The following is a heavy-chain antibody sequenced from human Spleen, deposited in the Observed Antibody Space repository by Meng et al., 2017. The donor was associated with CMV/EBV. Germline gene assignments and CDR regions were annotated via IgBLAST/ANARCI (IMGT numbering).Heavy chain of an antibody. CDR3: ASLGYSEDY. CDR1: GGSFSGYY. J-gene: IGHJ4*02. D-gene: IGHD6-13*01. CDR2: INHSGST. Sequence: SETLSLTCAVYGGSFSGYYWSWIRQPPGKGLEWIGEINHSGSTTYNPSLKSRVTISVDTSKNQFSLKLSSVTAADTAVYYCASLGYSEDYWGQGTLVTVSS. V-gene: IGHV4-34*01.